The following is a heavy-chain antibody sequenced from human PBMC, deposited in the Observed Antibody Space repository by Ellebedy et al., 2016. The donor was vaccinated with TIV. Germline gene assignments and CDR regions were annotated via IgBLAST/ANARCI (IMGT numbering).Heavy chain of an antibody. CDR2: INTDNGNT. Sequence: ASVKVSCKASGYTFNKHAIHWVRQAPGQRPEWMGWINTDNGNTIYSQKFQGRVTITRDISASTAYMELSSLRSEDTAVYYCGTVPAVAGTAFYWYFDLWGRGTLVSVSS. V-gene: IGHV1-3*04. CDR1: GYTFNKHA. J-gene: IGHJ2*01. D-gene: IGHD6-19*01. CDR3: GTVPAVAGTAFYWYFDL.